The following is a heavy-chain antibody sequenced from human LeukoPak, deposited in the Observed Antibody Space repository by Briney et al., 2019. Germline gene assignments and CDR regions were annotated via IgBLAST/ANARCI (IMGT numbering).Heavy chain of an antibody. Sequence: AETLSLTCTVCGVSMSSYYGRWIRQPRGKGGKWIVYIYYSRSTNYIPSLKSRVTISVDTSKNQFSLKLSSVTAADTAVYYCARHPKSYYAFDIWGQGTMVTVSS. CDR1: GVSMSSYY. D-gene: IGHD3-10*01. CDR2: IYYSRST. V-gene: IGHV4-59*08. CDR3: ARHPKSYYAFDI. J-gene: IGHJ3*02.